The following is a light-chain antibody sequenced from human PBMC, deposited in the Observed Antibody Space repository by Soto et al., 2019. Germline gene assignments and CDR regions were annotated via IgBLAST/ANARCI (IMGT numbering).Light chain of an antibody. Sequence: DIKMTQSPSSLSASVGDRVTITCRSSQSISSYLNWYQQKPGKAPKLLIYGASSLQSGVPSRFSGSGSETDFTLTISGLQPEDFAAYYCQQSFSAPVFTFGQGTKLEIK. CDR1: QSISSY. CDR2: GAS. CDR3: QQSFSAPVFT. V-gene: IGKV1-39*01. J-gene: IGKJ2*01.